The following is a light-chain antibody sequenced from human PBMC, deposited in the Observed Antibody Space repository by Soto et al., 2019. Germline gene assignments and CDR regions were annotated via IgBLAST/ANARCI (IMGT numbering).Light chain of an antibody. Sequence: QSVLTQPVSVSGSPGQSITISCTGTSSDVGSYNLVSWYQQHPGKAPKLMIYEGSKRPSGVSNRFSGSKSGNTASLTISGLQAEDEADYYCCSYAGSSYVFGTGTKVTVL. V-gene: IGLV2-23*01. J-gene: IGLJ1*01. CDR1: SSDVGSYNL. CDR2: EGS. CDR3: CSYAGSSYV.